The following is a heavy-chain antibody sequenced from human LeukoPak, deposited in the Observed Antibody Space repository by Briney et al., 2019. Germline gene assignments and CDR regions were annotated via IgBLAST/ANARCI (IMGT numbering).Heavy chain of an antibody. V-gene: IGHV3-23*01. CDR2: INNSGGST. D-gene: IGHD5-12*01. Sequence: GGSLRLSCAASGFTFSSYAMSWVRQAPGKGLERVSGINNSGGSTYYADSVKGRFTISRDNSKNTLYLQMNSLRAEDTAVYYCAKPPGLRRLDPWGQGTLVTVSS. J-gene: IGHJ5*02. CDR3: AKPPGLRRLDP. CDR1: GFTFSSYA.